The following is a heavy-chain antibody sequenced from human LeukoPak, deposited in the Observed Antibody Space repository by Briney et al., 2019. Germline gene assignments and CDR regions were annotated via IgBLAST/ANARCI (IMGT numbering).Heavy chain of an antibody. J-gene: IGHJ5*02. D-gene: IGHD2-21*02. CDR3: ARDPFYCGGGCYSGWFDP. CDR1: GGSINNHY. Sequence: SETLSLTCTVSGGSINNHYWSWIRQTAGKGLEWIGRIYTSGSTNYNPSLKSRVTMSVDTSNNQFSLKLTSVTAADTAVYYCARDPFYCGGGCYSGWFDPWGQGTLVTVSS. V-gene: IGHV4-4*07. CDR2: IYTSGST.